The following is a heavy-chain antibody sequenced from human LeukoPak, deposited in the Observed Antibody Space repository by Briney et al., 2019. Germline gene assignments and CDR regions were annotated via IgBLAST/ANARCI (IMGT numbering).Heavy chain of an antibody. V-gene: IGHV4-4*07. J-gene: IGHJ4*02. Sequence: SETLSLTCTVSGGSISSYYWSWIRQPAGKGLEWSGRIYTSGSTNYNPSPKSRVTMSVDTSKNQFSLKLSSVTAADTAVYYCARTQKYYDILTGYSSPYYFDYWGQGTLVTVPS. D-gene: IGHD3-9*01. CDR1: GGSISSYY. CDR3: ARTQKYYDILTGYSSPYYFDY. CDR2: IYTSGST.